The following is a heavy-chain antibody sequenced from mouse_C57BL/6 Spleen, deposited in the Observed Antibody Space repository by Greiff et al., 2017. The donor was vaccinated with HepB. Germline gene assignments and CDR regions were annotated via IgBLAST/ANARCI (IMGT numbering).Heavy chain of an antibody. V-gene: IGHV1-69*01. Sequence: QVQLQQPGAELVMPGASVKLSCKASGYTFTSYWMHWVKQRPGQGLEWIGEIDPSDSYTNYNQKFKGKSTLTVDKSSSTAYMQLSSLTSEDSAVYYCARSGPIGGFAYWGQGTLVTVSA. D-gene: IGHD2-14*01. CDR2: IDPSDSYT. CDR3: ARSGPIGGFAY. J-gene: IGHJ3*01. CDR1: GYTFTSYW.